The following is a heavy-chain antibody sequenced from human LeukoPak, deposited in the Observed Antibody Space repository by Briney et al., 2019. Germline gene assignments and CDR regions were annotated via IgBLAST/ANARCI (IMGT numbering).Heavy chain of an antibody. CDR3: ARSLGEAGTFDY. V-gene: IGHV1-69*02. CDR2: IIPILGIA. CDR1: GGTFSSYT. Sequence: GSSVKVSCKASGGTFSSYTINWVRQAPGQGLEWMGRIIPILGIANYAQKFQGRVTITADESTSTAYMELSSLRSEDTAVYYCARSLGEAGTFDYWGQGTLVTVSS. J-gene: IGHJ4*02. D-gene: IGHD6-19*01.